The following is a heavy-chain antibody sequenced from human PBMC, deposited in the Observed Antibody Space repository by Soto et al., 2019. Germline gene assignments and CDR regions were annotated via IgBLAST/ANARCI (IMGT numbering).Heavy chain of an antibody. V-gene: IGHV5-51*01. Sequence: GESLKISCKGSGYSFTSYWIGWVRQMPGKRLEWMGIIYPGDSATRYSPSFQGQVTISAAKSISTAYLQWSSLTAPDTAMYYCARGTTHDAFDIWGQGTMVTVSS. CDR3: ARGTTHDAFDI. J-gene: IGHJ3*02. CDR2: IYPGDSAT. D-gene: IGHD1-1*01. CDR1: GYSFTSYW.